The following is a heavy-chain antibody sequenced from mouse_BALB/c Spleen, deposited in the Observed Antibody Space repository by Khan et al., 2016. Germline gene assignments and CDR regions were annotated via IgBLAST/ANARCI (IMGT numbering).Heavy chain of an antibody. J-gene: IGHJ3*01. CDR3: ARYGKGTWFAY. Sequence: QIQLVQSGPELKKPGETVKISCKASGYTFTNYGMIWVKQAPGKGLKWMGWINTNNGEPAYAEEFKGRFALSLETSASTAYLQISNLKNEDTATYFCARYGKGTWFAYWGQGTLVTVSA. CDR1: GYTFTNYG. V-gene: IGHV9-3*02. D-gene: IGHD2-1*01. CDR2: INTNNGEP.